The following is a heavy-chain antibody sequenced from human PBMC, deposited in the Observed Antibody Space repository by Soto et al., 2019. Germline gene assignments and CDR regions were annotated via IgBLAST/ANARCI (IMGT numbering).Heavy chain of an antibody. CDR3: ARGVPTIPDY. V-gene: IGHV1-3*01. J-gene: IGHJ4*02. D-gene: IGHD5-12*01. CDR1: VYTFTSYA. Sequence: QVQLVQSGAEVKKPGASVKVSCKASVYTFTSYAMHWVRQAPGQRLEWMGWINDGNGNTKYSQKFQGRVTITRDTSASTAYMELSSLRSEDTAVYYCARGVPTIPDYWGQGTLVTVSS. CDR2: INDGNGNT.